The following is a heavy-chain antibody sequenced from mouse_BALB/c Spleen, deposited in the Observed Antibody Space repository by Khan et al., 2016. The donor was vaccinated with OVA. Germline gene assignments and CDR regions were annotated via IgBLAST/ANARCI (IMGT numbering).Heavy chain of an antibody. CDR3: ARQAVYYGISYYFDY. V-gene: IGHV5-6*01. Sequence: EVELVESGGDLVKPGGSLKLSCAASGFTFSSYGMSWVRQTPDKRLEWVATISSGGSYTYYPDRVKGRFTISRDNAKNTLYLQMSSLKSEDTAMYYCARQAVYYGISYYFDYWGQGTTLTVSS. CDR1: GFTFSSYG. J-gene: IGHJ2*01. D-gene: IGHD1-1*01. CDR2: ISSGGSYT.